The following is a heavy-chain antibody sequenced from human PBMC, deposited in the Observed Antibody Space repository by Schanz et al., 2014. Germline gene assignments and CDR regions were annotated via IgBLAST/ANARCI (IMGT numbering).Heavy chain of an antibody. CDR3: AREEGWGIAAAGPKHYYYGMDV. CDR2: ISSSGTTI. J-gene: IGHJ6*02. D-gene: IGHD6-13*01. Sequence: QLVGSGGGLIQPGGSLRLSCTASGFAFSSYSMNWVRQAPGKGLEWVSYISSSGTTIYYADSVKGRFTISRDNSKNTLYLQMSSLRHEDSAVYYCAREEGWGIAAAGPKHYYYGMDVWGQGTTVTVSS. V-gene: IGHV3-48*02. CDR1: GFAFSSYS.